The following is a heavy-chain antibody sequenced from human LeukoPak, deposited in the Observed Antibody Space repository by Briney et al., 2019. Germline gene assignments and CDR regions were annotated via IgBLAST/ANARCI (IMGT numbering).Heavy chain of an antibody. CDR3: VRGGLEPFDY. Sequence: GGSLRLSXSTSGFIFSKYWMHWVRQAPGKGLEWVSRMNPEETTINYADSVKGRFIISRDNARDTLYLQMDSLGVDDVGVYYCVRGGLEPFDYWGQGTLVSVSS. D-gene: IGHD1-1*01. CDR1: GFIFSKYW. J-gene: IGHJ4*02. CDR2: MNPEETTI. V-gene: IGHV3-74*01.